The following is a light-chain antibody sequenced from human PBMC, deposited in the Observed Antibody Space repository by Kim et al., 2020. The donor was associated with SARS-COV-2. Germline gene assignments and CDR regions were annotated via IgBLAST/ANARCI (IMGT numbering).Light chain of an antibody. Sequence: QRITISGTGSNSNIGAGYDVHWYQQLPGTAPKLLIYANTNRPSGVPGRFSAFKSGTSSSLAITGLQSVDEANYYCQSYDTSLSAWVFGGGTQLTVL. J-gene: IGLJ3*02. CDR3: QSYDTSLSAWV. CDR2: ANT. V-gene: IGLV1-40*01. CDR1: NSNIGAGYD.